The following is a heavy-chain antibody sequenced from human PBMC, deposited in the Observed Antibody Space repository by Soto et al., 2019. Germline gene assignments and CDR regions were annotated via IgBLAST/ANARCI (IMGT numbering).Heavy chain of an antibody. Sequence: GGSLKISCKGSGYSFTSYWIGWVRQMPGKGLEWMGIIYPGDSDTRYSPSFQGQVTISADKSISTAYLQWSSLKASDTAMYYCARAHIVATMSGYGMDVWGQGTTVTVSS. CDR3: ARAHIVATMSGYGMDV. D-gene: IGHD5-12*01. J-gene: IGHJ6*02. V-gene: IGHV5-51*01. CDR1: GYSFTSYW. CDR2: IYPGDSDT.